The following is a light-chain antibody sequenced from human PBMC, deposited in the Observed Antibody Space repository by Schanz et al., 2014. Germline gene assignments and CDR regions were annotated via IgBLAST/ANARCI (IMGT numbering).Light chain of an antibody. CDR3: GSYAGNINWV. J-gene: IGLJ3*02. CDR2: EGS. Sequence: QSALTQPASVSGSPGQSITISCTGTSSDVGSYNLVSWYQQHPGKAPKLMIYEGSKRPSGVPDRFSGSKSGNTASLTVSGLQAEDEADYYCGSYAGNINWVFGGGTKLTVL. V-gene: IGLV2-14*02. CDR1: SSDVGSYNL.